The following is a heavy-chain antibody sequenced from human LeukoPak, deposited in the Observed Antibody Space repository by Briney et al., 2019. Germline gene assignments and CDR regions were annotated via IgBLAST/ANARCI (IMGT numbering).Heavy chain of an antibody. D-gene: IGHD5-18*01. J-gene: IGHJ4*02. CDR2: IYPGDSDT. CDR3: ARYKVTDTAMVTYVDY. Sequence: GESLKISCKGSGYSFTSYWIGWVRQMPGKGLEWMGIIYPGDSDTRYSPSFQGQVTISADKSISTAYLQWSSLKASDTAMYYCARYKVTDTAMVTYVDYWGQGTLVAVSS. V-gene: IGHV5-51*01. CDR1: GYSFTSYW.